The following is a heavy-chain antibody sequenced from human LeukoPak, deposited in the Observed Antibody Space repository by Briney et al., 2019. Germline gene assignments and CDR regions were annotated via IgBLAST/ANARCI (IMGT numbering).Heavy chain of an antibody. J-gene: IGHJ6*02. V-gene: IGHV4-39*01. D-gene: IGHD4-17*01. Sequence: SETLSLTCTVSGGSISSSSYYWGWIRQPPGKGLEWIGSIYYSGSAYYNPSLKSRVTISVDTSKNQFSLKLSSVTAADTAVYYCVSHARDYGDYYYYGMDVWGQGTTVTVSS. CDR3: VSHARDYGDYYYYGMDV. CDR2: IYYSGSA. CDR1: GGSISSSSYY.